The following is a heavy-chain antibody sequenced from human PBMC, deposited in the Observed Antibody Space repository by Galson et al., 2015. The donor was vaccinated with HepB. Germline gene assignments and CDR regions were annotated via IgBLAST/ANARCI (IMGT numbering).Heavy chain of an antibody. Sequence: SLRLSCAASGFTFSSYSLNWVRQAPGKGLEWVSSISSSSSYIYYADSVKGRFTISRDNAKNSLYLQMNSLRAEDTAVYYCARVLSWLHLDFWGQGALVTVSS. V-gene: IGHV3-21*01. CDR3: ARVLSWLHLDF. CDR2: ISSSSSYI. D-gene: IGHD5-24*01. CDR1: GFTFSSYS. J-gene: IGHJ4*02.